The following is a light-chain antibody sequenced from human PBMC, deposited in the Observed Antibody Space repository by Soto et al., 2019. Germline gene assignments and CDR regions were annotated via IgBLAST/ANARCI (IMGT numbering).Light chain of an antibody. J-gene: IGKJ3*01. CDR3: QEYDSAPFT. V-gene: IGKV1-27*01. CDR1: QGIFNY. Sequence: DIQMTQSPSSLSASVGDRVTVTCRASQGIFNYLAWYQQKPGKVPKVLIYAASTLQSGVPSRFSGSGSGTDFTFTISSLQPEYVATYYCQEYDSAPFTFGPGTNVDIK. CDR2: AAS.